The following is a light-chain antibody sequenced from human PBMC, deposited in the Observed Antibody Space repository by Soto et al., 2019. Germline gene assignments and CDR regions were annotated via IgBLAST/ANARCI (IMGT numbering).Light chain of an antibody. V-gene: IGKV3-20*01. CDR3: HQYASSPLT. Sequence: EIVLTQSPDTLSLSPGEGATLSCRPSQSVDSKYISWYQQKSGQAPRLLIYGASRSATGIPDRFSGSASGTDLTLTISRLEPEDFAVYYCHQYASSPLTFGGGTKVEIK. J-gene: IGKJ4*01. CDR2: GAS. CDR1: QSVDSKY.